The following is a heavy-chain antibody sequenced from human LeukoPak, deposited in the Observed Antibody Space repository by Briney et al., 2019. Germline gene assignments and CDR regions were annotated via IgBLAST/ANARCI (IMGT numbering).Heavy chain of an antibody. Sequence: PSETLSLTCAVSGGSISSSNWWSWVRQPPGKGLEWIGEIYHSGSTSYNPSLKSRVTISVDKPKNQFSLKLSSVTAADTAVYYCARSVVVPAAMYYYYYYGMDVWGQGTTVTVSS. D-gene: IGHD2-2*01. CDR1: GGSISSSNW. J-gene: IGHJ6*02. V-gene: IGHV4-4*02. CDR3: ARSVVVPAAMYYYYYYGMDV. CDR2: IYHSGST.